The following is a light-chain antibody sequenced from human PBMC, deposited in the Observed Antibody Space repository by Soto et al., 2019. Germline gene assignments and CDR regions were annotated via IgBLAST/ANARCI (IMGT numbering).Light chain of an antibody. CDR3: QVWDSSSDHVV. CDR2: YDS. J-gene: IGLJ2*01. V-gene: IGLV3-21*04. CDR1: NIGRKI. Sequence: SYELTQPPSVSGAPGKTARITCGGNNIGRKIVHWYQQKPGQAPVLVIYYDSDRPSGIPERFSGSNSGNTATLTISRVEAGDEADYYCQVWDSSSDHVVFGGGTKLTVL.